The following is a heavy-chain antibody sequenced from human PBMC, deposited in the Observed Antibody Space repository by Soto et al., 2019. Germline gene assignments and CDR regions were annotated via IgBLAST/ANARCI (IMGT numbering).Heavy chain of an antibody. CDR2: ISRSSTTM. V-gene: IGHV3-48*03. Sequence: GGSLRLSCATSGFAFSSSEMNWVRQSPGKGLEWISYISRSSTTMYYAASVKGRFTISREDATNSLYLHMNNLRAEATAVYYCERDGASASGPIFDSWGQGALVTVSS. D-gene: IGHD2-15*01. CDR1: GFAFSSSE. J-gene: IGHJ4*02. CDR3: ERDGASASGPIFDS.